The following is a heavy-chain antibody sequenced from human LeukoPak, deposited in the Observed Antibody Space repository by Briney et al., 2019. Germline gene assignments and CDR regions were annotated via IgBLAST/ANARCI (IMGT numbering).Heavy chain of an antibody. V-gene: IGHV3-30-3*01. CDR3: AREEVIRNDAFDI. CDR2: ISYDGSNK. D-gene: IGHD2/OR15-2a*01. CDR1: GFTFSSYA. Sequence: PGGSLRLSCAASGFTFSSYAMHWVRQAPGKGLEWVAVISYDGSNKYYADSVKGRFTISRDNSKNTLYLQMNSLRAEDTAVYYCAREEVIRNDAFDIWGQGTMVTVSS. J-gene: IGHJ3*02.